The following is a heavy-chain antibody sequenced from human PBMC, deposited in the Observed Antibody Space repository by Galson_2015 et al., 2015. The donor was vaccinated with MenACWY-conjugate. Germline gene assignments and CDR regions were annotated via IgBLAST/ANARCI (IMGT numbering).Heavy chain of an antibody. D-gene: IGHD1-1*01. CDR2: VSSEGSST. J-gene: IGHJ4*02. Sequence: SLRLSCAASGFTFSSYWMHWVRQAPGKGLVWVSRVSSEGSSTSYAVSVKGRFTISRDNAKHTLNLQMNSLRAEDTAVYYCARVVYNWNGVLDFWGQGTLVTVSS. V-gene: IGHV3-74*01. CDR1: GFTFSSYW. CDR3: ARVVYNWNGVLDF.